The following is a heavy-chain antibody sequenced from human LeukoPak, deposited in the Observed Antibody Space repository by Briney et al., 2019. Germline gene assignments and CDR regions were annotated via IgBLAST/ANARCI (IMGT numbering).Heavy chain of an antibody. Sequence: GGSLRLSCAASGFTFSSYWMNWVRRAPGKGLEWVSYISSSSSNINYADSVKGRFTIARDNAKNSLYLQMNSLRDEDTAVYYCARDSSVDLWGRGTLVTVSS. CDR1: GFTFSSYW. J-gene: IGHJ2*01. CDR2: ISSSSSNI. CDR3: ARDSSVDL. V-gene: IGHV3-48*02.